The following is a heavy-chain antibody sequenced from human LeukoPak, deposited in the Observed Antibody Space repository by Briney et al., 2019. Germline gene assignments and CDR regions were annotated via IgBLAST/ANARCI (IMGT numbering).Heavy chain of an antibody. Sequence: PGGSLRLSCAVSGFTVSSNYFSWVRQAPGKGLEWVSVIYTEGTTYYADSVKGRFTISRDNSKNTVYLQMNSLRVEDTAVYYCASEEDWGQGTLVTVSS. CDR2: IYTEGTT. CDR3: ASEED. CDR1: GFTVSSNY. V-gene: IGHV3-66*02. J-gene: IGHJ4*02.